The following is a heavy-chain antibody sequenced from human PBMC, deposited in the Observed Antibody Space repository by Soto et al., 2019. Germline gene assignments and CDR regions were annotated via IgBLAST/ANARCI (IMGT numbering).Heavy chain of an antibody. CDR1: GFTFSSYA. CDR3: ARDFGRGTVTTPSFDP. J-gene: IGHJ5*02. CDR2: ISGSGGST. Sequence: GGSLRLSCAASGFTFSSYAMSWVRQAPGKGLEWVSAISGSGGSTYYADSVKGRFTISRDNSKNTLYLQMNSLRAEDTAVYYCARDFGRGTVTTPSFDPWGQGTLVTVSS. D-gene: IGHD4-4*01. V-gene: IGHV3-23*01.